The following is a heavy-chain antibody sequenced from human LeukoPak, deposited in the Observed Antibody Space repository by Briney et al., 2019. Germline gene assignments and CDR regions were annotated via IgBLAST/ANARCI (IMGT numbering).Heavy chain of an antibody. CDR1: GFTFSSYG. J-gene: IGHJ3*02. D-gene: IGHD3-22*01. V-gene: IGHV3-23*01. CDR3: AKDLVSYYYDSSGYRADAFDI. CDR2: ISGSGGST. Sequence: GSLRLSCAASGFTFSSYGMSWVRQAPGKGLEWVSAISGSGGSTYYADSVKGRFTISRDNSKNTLYLQMNSLRAEDTAVYYCAKDLVSYYYDSSGYRADAFDIWGQGTMVTVSS.